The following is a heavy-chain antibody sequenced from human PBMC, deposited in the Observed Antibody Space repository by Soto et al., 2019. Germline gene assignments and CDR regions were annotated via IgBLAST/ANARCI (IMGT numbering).Heavy chain of an antibody. Sequence: EVQLVESGGGLVQPGGSLRLSCAASGFTFSSYSMNWVRQAPGKGLEWVSYISSSRSTIYYADSVKGRFTISRDNAKNSLYRPRNSLRAEDTAVYYWARDRITTPNWFDPWGQGTLVTAST. CDR1: GFTFSSYS. V-gene: IGHV3-48*01. CDR2: ISSSRSTI. D-gene: IGHD3-22*01. CDR3: ARDRITTPNWFDP. J-gene: IGHJ5*02.